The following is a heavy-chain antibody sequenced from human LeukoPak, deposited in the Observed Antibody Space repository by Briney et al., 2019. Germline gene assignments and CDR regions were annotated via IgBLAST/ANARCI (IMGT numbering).Heavy chain of an antibody. CDR1: GFTFRNYA. CDR3: ARAGDYGSGSFRWRHFDY. J-gene: IGHJ4*02. CDR2: ISYDGNSK. D-gene: IGHD3-10*01. V-gene: IGHV3-30-3*01. Sequence: GGSLRLSCDASGFTFRNYAFHWVRQAPGEGLEWVTLISYDGNSKYYADSVKGRFTISRDNSKNTLYLQMNSLRTEDTAVYYCARAGDYGSGSFRWRHFDYWGQGTLVTVSS.